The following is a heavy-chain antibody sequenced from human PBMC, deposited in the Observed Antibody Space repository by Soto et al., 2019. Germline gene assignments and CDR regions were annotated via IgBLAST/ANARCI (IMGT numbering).Heavy chain of an antibody. CDR3: ARHYSGYDLGGY. D-gene: IGHD5-12*01. Sequence: SETLSLTCPVSGGSISSSGYYWGWIRQPPGKGLEWTGSIYYSGRTYYNPSLKSRLTISEDRSKNQLSLKLNSVTAADTAVYYCARHYSGYDLGGYWGQGTLVTVSS. CDR2: IYYSGRT. CDR1: GGSISSSGYY. J-gene: IGHJ4*02. V-gene: IGHV4-39*01.